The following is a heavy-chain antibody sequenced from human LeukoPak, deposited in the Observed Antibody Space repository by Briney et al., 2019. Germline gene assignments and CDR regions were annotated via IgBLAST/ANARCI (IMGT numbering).Heavy chain of an antibody. CDR1: GGSISSYY. CDR2: IYYSGST. CDR3: ARDLYGSGSHQSYGMDV. D-gene: IGHD3-10*01. V-gene: IGHV4-59*01. Sequence: SETLSLTCTVSGGSISSYYWSWIRQPPGKGLEWIGYIYYSGSTNYNPSLKSRVTKSVDTSKNQFSLKLSSVTAADTAVYYCARDLYGSGSHQSYGMDVWGQGTTVTVSS. J-gene: IGHJ6*02.